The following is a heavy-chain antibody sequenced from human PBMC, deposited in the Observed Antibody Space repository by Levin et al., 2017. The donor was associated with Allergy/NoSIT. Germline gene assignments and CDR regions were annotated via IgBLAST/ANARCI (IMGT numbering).Heavy chain of an antibody. CDR2: ISSSGSTI. CDR3: ARARDSGGYYYYYGMDV. Sequence: GGSLRLSCAASGFTFSDYYMSWIRQAPGKGLEWVSYISSSGSTIYYADSVKGRFTISRDNAKNSLYLQMNSLRAEDTAVCYCARARDSGGYYYYYGMDVWGQGTTVTVSS. D-gene: IGHD1-26*01. V-gene: IGHV3-11*01. J-gene: IGHJ6*02. CDR1: GFTFSDYY.